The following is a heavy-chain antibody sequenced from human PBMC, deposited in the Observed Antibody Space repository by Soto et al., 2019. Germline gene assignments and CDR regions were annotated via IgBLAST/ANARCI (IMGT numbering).Heavy chain of an antibody. CDR1: GGSISTYY. CDR3: ARAKSFEFHRWFDP. D-gene: IGHD3-10*01. V-gene: IGHV4-59*13. CDR2: IYYTGNT. J-gene: IGHJ5*02. Sequence: PSETLSLTCTVTGGSISTYYWSWIRQPPGKGLEWIGHIYYTGNTNYNPSLKSRVTISVDTSTNRFSLRLRSVSAADTAVYYCARAKSFEFHRWFDPWDQGTLVTVSS.